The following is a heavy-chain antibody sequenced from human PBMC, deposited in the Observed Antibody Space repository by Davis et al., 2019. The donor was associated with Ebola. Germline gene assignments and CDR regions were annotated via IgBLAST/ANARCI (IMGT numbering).Heavy chain of an antibody. V-gene: IGHV3-21*01. J-gene: IGHJ5*02. D-gene: IGHD2-15*01. CDR3: ARGIVVVVAATRGSWFDP. CDR2: ISSSSSYI. Sequence: GESLKISCAASGFTFSGSAMHWVRQAPGKGLEWVSSISSSSSYIYYADSVKGRFTISRDNAKNSLYLQMNSLRAEDTAVYYCARGIVVVVAATRGSWFDPWGQGTLVTVSS. CDR1: GFTFSGSA.